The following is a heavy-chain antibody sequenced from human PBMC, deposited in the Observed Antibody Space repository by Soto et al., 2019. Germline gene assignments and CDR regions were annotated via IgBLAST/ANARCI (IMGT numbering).Heavy chain of an antibody. D-gene: IGHD1-1*01. CDR2: IMPIFRTP. CDR3: ARYNDRPQLGGNYYYILDV. V-gene: IGHV1-69*12. Sequence: QVQLEQSGAEVKKPGSSVKVSCKASGGTFRNSAFSWVRQAPGQGLEWMGGIMPIFRTPDYAQKFQGRVTITADESTSTTYMELSGLRSDDTAVYYCARYNDRPQLGGNYYYILDVWGHGTAVTVSS. J-gene: IGHJ6*02. CDR1: GGTFRNSA.